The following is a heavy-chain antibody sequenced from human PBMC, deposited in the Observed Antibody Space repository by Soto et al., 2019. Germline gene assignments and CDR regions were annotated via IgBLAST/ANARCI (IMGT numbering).Heavy chain of an antibody. Sequence: QVQLVESGGGVVQPGRSLSLSCAASGFTFSTYGMHWVRQAPGKGLEWVAVISSDGSNKNYADSVKGRFTISRDNSKNTLHLQLNSLRPEDTAVYYCAKDGIAYFTYVGSWGQGTLVTVS. J-gene: IGHJ4*02. CDR2: ISSDGSNK. CDR3: AKDGIAYFTYVGS. V-gene: IGHV3-30*18. D-gene: IGHD2-21*01. CDR1: GFTFSTYG.